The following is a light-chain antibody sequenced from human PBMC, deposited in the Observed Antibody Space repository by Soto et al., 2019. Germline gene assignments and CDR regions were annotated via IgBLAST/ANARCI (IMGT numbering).Light chain of an antibody. Sequence: QSALTQPASVSGSPGQSITISRTGTSSDVGGYNFVSWYQQHPGKAPKLMIFEVNNRPSGVSNRFSGSKSGNTASLTISGLQAEDEADYYCSSWTSSTTQVLGGGTKLTVL. V-gene: IGLV2-14*01. CDR1: SSDVGGYNF. CDR3: SSWTSSTTQV. CDR2: EVN. J-gene: IGLJ2*01.